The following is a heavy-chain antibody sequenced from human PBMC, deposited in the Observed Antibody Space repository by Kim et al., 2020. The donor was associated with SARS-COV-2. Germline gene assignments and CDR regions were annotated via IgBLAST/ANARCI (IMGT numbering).Heavy chain of an antibody. CDR3: ASRIAVADNGFDY. Sequence: GGSLRLSCAASGFTFSSYAMHWVRQAPGKGLEWVAVISYDGSNKYYADSVKGRFTISRDNSKNTLYLQMNSLRAEDTAVYYCASRIAVADNGFDYWGQGT. CDR2: ISYDGSNK. J-gene: IGHJ4*02. D-gene: IGHD6-19*01. V-gene: IGHV3-30-3*01. CDR1: GFTFSSYA.